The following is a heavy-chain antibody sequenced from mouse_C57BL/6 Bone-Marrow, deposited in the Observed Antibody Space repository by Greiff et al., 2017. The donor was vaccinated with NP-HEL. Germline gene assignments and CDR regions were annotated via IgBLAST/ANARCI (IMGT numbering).Heavy chain of an antibody. V-gene: IGHV5-17*01. D-gene: IGHD2-12*01. CDR2: ISSGSSTI. CDR3: ARRYRGLYYYAMDY. Sequence: EVKLVESGGGLVKPGGSLKLSCAASGFTFSDYGMHWVRQAPEKGLGWVAYISSGSSTIYYADTVKGRFTISSDNAKNTLFLQMTSLRSEDTAMYYCARRYRGLYYYAMDYWGQGTSVTVSS. CDR1: GFTFSDYG. J-gene: IGHJ4*01.